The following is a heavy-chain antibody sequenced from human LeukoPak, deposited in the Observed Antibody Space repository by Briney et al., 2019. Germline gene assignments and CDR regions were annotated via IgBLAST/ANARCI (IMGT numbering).Heavy chain of an antibody. CDR3: ARGRYSSTWIDS. Sequence: GGSLRLSCAPSGFTFSSYLMTWVRQAPGKGLGWGANIDQHGNDKYYVDSVKGRFTISSDNTKNSLYLQMNSLRADDIAVYLCARGRYSSTWIDSWGQGTLVSVSS. V-gene: IGHV3-7*01. D-gene: IGHD6-13*01. CDR1: GFTFSSYL. J-gene: IGHJ4*02. CDR2: IDQHGNDK.